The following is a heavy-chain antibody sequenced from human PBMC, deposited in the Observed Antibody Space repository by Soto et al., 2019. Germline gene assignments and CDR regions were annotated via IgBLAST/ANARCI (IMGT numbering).Heavy chain of an antibody. V-gene: IGHV3-74*01. CDR3: ARGARGLSYMDV. J-gene: IGHJ6*03. Sequence: EVQLVESGGGLVQPGGSLRLSCAASGFTFNNYWLHWVRQAPGKGLVWVSRINGDGSNTNYADSVTGRFTISRDNAKNTVYLQMNSLRAEDTAVYYCARGARGLSYMDVWGKGTTVPVSS. CDR2: INGDGSNT. CDR1: GFTFNNYW.